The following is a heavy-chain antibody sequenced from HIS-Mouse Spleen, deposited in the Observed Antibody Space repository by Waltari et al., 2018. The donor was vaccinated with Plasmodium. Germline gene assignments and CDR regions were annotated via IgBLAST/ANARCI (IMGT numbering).Heavy chain of an antibody. CDR3: ARDRITGTSYFDY. Sequence: QLQLQESGPGLVKPSETLSLTCTVSGGSLSSSSYYWGWIRQPPGKGLEWIGSIYYSGSTDYNPSLKSRVTISVDTSKNQFSLKLSSVTAADTAVYYCARDRITGTSYFDYWGQGTLVTVSS. D-gene: IGHD1-7*01. V-gene: IGHV4-39*07. CDR2: IYYSGST. J-gene: IGHJ4*02. CDR1: GGSLSSSSYY.